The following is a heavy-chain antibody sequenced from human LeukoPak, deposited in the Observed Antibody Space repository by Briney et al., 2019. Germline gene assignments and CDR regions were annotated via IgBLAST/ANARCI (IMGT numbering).Heavy chain of an antibody. D-gene: IGHD3-22*01. J-gene: IGHJ4*02. CDR1: GGSISSSSYY. CDR3: ARTSARITMIVVVIPLFDY. CDR2: IYYSGST. Sequence: SETLSLTCTVSGGSISSSSYYWGWIRQPPGKGLEWIGSIYYSGSTYYNPSLKSRVTISVDTSKNQFSLKLSSVTAADTAVYYCARTSARITMIVVVIPLFDYWGQGTLVTVSS. V-gene: IGHV4-39*01.